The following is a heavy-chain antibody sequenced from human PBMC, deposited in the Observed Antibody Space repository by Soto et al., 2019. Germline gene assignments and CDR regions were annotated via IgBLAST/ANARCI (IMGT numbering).Heavy chain of an antibody. CDR2: INPNSGGT. V-gene: IGHV1-2*04. J-gene: IGHJ6*02. CDR3: ARAIAAAGSRIPNYYYYYGMDV. CDR1: GYTFTGYY. D-gene: IGHD6-13*01. Sequence: ASVKVSCKASGYTFTGYYMHWVRQAPGQGLEWMGWINPNSGGTNYAQKFQGWVTMTRETSISTAYMELSRLRSDDTAVYYCARAIAAAGSRIPNYYYYYGMDVWGQGTTVTVSS.